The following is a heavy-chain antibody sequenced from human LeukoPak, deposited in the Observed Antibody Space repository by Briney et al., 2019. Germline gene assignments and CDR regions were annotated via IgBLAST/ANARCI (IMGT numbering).Heavy chain of an antibody. CDR2: IYYSGST. V-gene: IGHV4-39*07. J-gene: IGHJ6*03. D-gene: IGHD6-6*01. CDR1: GGSISSSSYY. CDR3: ARESSSWGSYYYYYMDV. Sequence: SETLSLTCTVSGGSISSSSYYWGWIRQPPGKGLEWIGSIYYSGSTYYNPSLKSRVTISIDTSKNQFSLKLSSVTAADTAVYYCARESSSWGSYYYYYMDVWGKGTTVTVSS.